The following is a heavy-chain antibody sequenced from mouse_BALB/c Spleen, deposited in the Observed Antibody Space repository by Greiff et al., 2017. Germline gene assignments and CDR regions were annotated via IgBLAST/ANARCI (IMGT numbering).Heavy chain of an antibody. V-gene: IGHV12-1-1*01. CDR1: GFSITSSSYC. CDR2: ICYEGSI. Sequence: VQRVESGPAVIKPSQSLSLTCIVFGFSITSSSYCWHWIRQPPGKGLEWMGRICYEGSIYYSPSIKSRSTISRDTSLNKFFIQLSSVTNEDAAMYYCSRENPSYGNWYFDVWGAGTTVTVSS. CDR3: SRENPSYGNWYFDV. J-gene: IGHJ1*01. D-gene: IGHD2-10*02.